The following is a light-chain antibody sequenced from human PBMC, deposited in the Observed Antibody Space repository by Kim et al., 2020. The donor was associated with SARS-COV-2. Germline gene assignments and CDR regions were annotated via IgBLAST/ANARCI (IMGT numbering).Light chain of an antibody. CDR1: SRHSSTA. J-gene: IGLJ3*02. V-gene: IGLV4-69*01. CDR3: QTWGTGIWV. Sequence: SAKLTCTLSSRHSSTAITWHQHQPEKAPRYLMKVNSDGSHIKEDGISDRFSGSSSGAERYLTISSLQSEDEADYYCQTWGTGIWVFGGGTQLTVL. CDR2: VNSDGSH.